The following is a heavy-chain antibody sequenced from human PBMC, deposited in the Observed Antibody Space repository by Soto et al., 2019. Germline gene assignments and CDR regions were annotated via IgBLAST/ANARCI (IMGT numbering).Heavy chain of an antibody. CDR1: GDSVSSNSAA. J-gene: IGHJ6*02. CDR2: TYYRSNWFN. V-gene: IGHV6-1*01. D-gene: IGHD1-26*01. Sequence: SQTLSLTCAISGDSVSSNSAAWNWIRQSPSRGLEWLGRTYYRSNWFNDYAEPVKSRIIVNPDTSKNQFSLQLSSVSPEDTAVYYCARDQGALNVWGQGTTVTVSS. CDR3: ARDQGALNV.